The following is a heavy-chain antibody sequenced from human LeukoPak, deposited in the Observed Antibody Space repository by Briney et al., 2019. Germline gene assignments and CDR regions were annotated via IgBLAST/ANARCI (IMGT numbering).Heavy chain of an antibody. CDR3: ARYGSGSYYTPITFDY. J-gene: IGHJ4*02. Sequence: SETLSLTCAVYGGSFSGYYWSWIRHPPGKGLDWMGEINHSGSTNYNPSLKSRVTISVETSKKQFSLKLSSVTAADTAVYYCARYGSGSYYTPITFDYWGQGTLVTVSS. CDR1: GGSFSGYY. V-gene: IGHV4-34*01. CDR2: INHSGST. D-gene: IGHD3-10*01.